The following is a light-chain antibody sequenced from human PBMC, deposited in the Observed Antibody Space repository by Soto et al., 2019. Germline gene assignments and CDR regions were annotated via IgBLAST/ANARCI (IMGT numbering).Light chain of an antibody. CDR2: GAS. CDR3: QHRFNWPWT. J-gene: IGKJ1*01. V-gene: IGKV3-15*01. Sequence: EIVMTQSPATLSVSPGERAALSARASQSVSGNLARYQQNPGQAPRLLIYGASTRATGIPARFSGSGSETDFTLTISSLEPEDFAVYFCQHRFNWPWTFGQGTKVDIK. CDR1: QSVSGN.